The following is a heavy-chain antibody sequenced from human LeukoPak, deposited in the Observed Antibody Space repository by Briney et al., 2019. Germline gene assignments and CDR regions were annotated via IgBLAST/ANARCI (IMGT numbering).Heavy chain of an antibody. CDR3: ARAHVVVIAPGAFDI. CDR2: IKQDGSEK. V-gene: IGHV3-7*01. Sequence: GGSLRLSCAASGFTFSSYWMSWVRQAPGKGLEWVANIKQDGSEKYYVDSVKGRFTISRDNAKNSLYLQMNSLRAEDTAVYYCARAHVVVIAPGAFDIWGQGTMVTVSS. J-gene: IGHJ3*02. CDR1: GFTFSSYW. D-gene: IGHD2-21*01.